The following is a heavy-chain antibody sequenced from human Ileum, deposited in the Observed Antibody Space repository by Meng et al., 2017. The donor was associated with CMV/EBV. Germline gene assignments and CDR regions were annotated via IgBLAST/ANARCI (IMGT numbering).Heavy chain of an antibody. CDR1: GFSFIGST. D-gene: IGHD3-3*01. Sequence: GESLKISCAAPGFSFIGSTMNWVRQAPGKGLEWVSCISRSSDHIYYADSVKGRFTISRDNVKKTVYLQMNSLRDEDTAVYSCARDAHSGSTILGEVSGYYYGMDGWGQGTTVTVSS. CDR2: ISRSSDHI. J-gene: IGHJ6*02. CDR3: ARDAHSGSTILGEVSGYYYGMDG. V-gene: IGHV3-21*01.